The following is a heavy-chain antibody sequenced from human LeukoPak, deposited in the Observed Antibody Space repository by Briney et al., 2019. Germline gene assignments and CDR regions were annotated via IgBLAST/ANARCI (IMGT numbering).Heavy chain of an antibody. Sequence: PPGGSLGLSCAASGFPFSSYAMTWVRQAPGKGLEWVSAISASGGSTYYADSVRGRFTISRDNSKNTLYLQMNSLRAEDTAVYYCAKASAGSGRALYYYGMDVWGKGTTVTVSS. V-gene: IGHV3-23*01. CDR2: ISASGGST. J-gene: IGHJ6*04. D-gene: IGHD3-10*01. CDR1: GFPFSSYA. CDR3: AKASAGSGRALYYYGMDV.